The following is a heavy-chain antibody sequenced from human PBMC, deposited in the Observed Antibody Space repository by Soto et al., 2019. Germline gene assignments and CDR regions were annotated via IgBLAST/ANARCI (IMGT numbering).Heavy chain of an antibody. CDR3: ARAPLYYYDSSGIPPGYFDY. D-gene: IGHD3-22*01. CDR2: IWYDGSNK. J-gene: IGHJ4*02. V-gene: IGHV3-33*01. CDR1: GFTFSSYG. Sequence: GGSLRLSCAASGFTFSSYGMHWVRQAPGKGLEWVAVIWYDGSNKYYADSVKGRFTISRDNSKNTLYLQMNSLRAEDTAVYYCARAPLYYYDSSGIPPGYFDYWGQGTLVTVSS.